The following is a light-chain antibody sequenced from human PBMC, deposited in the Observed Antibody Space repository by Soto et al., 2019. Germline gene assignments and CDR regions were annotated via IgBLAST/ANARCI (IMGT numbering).Light chain of an antibody. V-gene: IGKV3-15*01. CDR1: QSVSSS. J-gene: IGKJ4*01. Sequence: EIVMTQSPVTLSVSPGERATLSCRASQSVSSSLAWYQQKPGQSPRLLIYGASTRATGVPARFSGSGSGTEFALTISSLQSEDCAVYYCQQCSDWPLSFGGGTKVEIK. CDR3: QQCSDWPLS. CDR2: GAS.